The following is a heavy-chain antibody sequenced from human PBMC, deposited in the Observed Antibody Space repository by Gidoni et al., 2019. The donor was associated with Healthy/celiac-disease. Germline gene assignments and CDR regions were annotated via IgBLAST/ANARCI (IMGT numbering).Heavy chain of an antibody. J-gene: IGHJ4*02. CDR2: IIPILGIA. CDR3: ARDPTDYGDYISSDVTLDVWGDY. V-gene: IGHV1-69*08. CDR1: GGTFSSYT. Sequence: QVQLVQSGAEVKKPGSSVKVSCKASGGTFSSYTISWVRQAPGQGLEWMGRIIPILGIANYAQKFQGRVTITADKSTSTAYMELSSLRSEDTAVYYCARDPTDYGDYISSDVTLDVWGDYWGQGTLVTVSS. D-gene: IGHD4-17*01.